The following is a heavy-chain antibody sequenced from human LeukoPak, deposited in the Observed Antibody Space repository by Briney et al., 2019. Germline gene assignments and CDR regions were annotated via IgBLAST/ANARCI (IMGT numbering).Heavy chain of an antibody. CDR3: ATDGRGVVGATQDYYYGMDV. D-gene: IGHD1-26*01. V-gene: IGHV1-24*01. Sequence: GASVKVSCKVSGYTLTELPMHWVRQAPGRGVEWMGGFDPEDGETIYAQKFQGRVTMTEDTSTDTAYMELSSLRSEDTAVYYCATDGRGVVGATQDYYYGMDVWGQGTTVTVSS. J-gene: IGHJ6*02. CDR1: GYTLTELP. CDR2: FDPEDGET.